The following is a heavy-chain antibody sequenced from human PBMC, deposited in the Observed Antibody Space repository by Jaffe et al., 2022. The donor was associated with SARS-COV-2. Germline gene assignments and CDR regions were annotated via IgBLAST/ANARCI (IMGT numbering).Heavy chain of an antibody. CDR1: GYSFTSYW. CDR2: IYPGDSDT. Sequence: EVQLVQSGAEVKKPGESLKISCKGSGYSFTSYWIGWVRQMPGKGLEWMGIIYPGDSDTRYSPSFQGQVTISADKSISTAYLQWSSLKASDTAMYYCAVSGLGYCSGGSCDGFDYWGQGTLVTVSS. CDR3: AVSGLGYCSGGSCDGFDY. V-gene: IGHV5-51*01. D-gene: IGHD2-15*01. J-gene: IGHJ4*02.